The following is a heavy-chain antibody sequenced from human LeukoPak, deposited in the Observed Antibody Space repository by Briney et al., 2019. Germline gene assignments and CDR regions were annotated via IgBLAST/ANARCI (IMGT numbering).Heavy chain of an antibody. V-gene: IGHV3-23*01. CDR3: ARDRPSGCSGGSCYTPAAFQH. CDR1: GFTFSSYA. D-gene: IGHD2-15*01. Sequence: PGGSLRLSCAASGFTFSSYAMSWVRQAPGKVLEWVSAIIGSGGSTYYADSVKGRFTISRDNSKNTLYLEMHSLRAEDTAVYYCARDRPSGCSGGSCYTPAAFQHWGQGTLGTVSS. CDR2: IIGSGGST. J-gene: IGHJ1*01.